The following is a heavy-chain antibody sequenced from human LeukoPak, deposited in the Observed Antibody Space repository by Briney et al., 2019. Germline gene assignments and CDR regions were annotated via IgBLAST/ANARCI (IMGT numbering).Heavy chain of an antibody. CDR3: VRWVRSSGWFGDY. J-gene: IGHJ4*02. V-gene: IGHV3-23*01. CDR2: ISGGGDNT. Sequence: GGSLRLPCAASGFTFSSYAMSWVRQAPGKGLEWVSIISGGGDNTYYANSMKGRFTISRDNSKNTLFLQMNSVRAEDTAVYYCVRWVRSSGWFGDYWGQGTLVTVSS. CDR1: GFTFSSYA. D-gene: IGHD6-19*01.